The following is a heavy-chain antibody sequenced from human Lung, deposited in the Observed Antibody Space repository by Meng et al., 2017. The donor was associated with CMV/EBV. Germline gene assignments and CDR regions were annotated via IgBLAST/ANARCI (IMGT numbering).Heavy chain of an antibody. D-gene: IGHD6-13*01. CDR2: IKQDGSEK. Sequence: SXAASGFTFSSYWMSWVRQAPGKGLEWVANIKQDGSEKYYVDSVKGRFTISRDNAKNSLYLQMNSLRAEDTAVYYCAGTAAAGISWSEYFQHWGQGTLVTVSS. CDR3: AGTAAAGISWSEYFQH. CDR1: GFTFSSYW. J-gene: IGHJ1*01. V-gene: IGHV3-7*01.